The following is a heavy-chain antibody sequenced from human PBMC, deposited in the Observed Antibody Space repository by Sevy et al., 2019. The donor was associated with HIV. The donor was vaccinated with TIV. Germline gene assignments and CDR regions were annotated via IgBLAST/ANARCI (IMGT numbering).Heavy chain of an antibody. CDR2: TYYNGHI. CDR3: AGENAWGRGYS. CDR1: GGSITSRY. J-gene: IGHJ4*02. V-gene: IGHV4-59*08. Sequence: SETLSLTCTVSGGSITSRYWNWIRQPPGKGLEWIANTYYNGHINYNPSLTIRVTLSLATSKNQFSLRLSSVTAADTAMYYCAGENAWGRGYSWGQGTLVTVSS. D-gene: IGHD1-26*01.